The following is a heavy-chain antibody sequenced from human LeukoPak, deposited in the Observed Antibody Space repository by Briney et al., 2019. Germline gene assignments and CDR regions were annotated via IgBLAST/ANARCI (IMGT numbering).Heavy chain of an antibody. CDR3: ARREGRSASPFFFDS. V-gene: IGHV1-18*01. Sequence: ASVKVSCKASGYSFTKYGLNWVRQAPGQGLQWMGWISCYNGHTHYAQNFQGRVTMTTDTSTNTAYMELRGLRSDDTAIYYCARREGRSASPFFFDSWGQGTLVNVSS. D-gene: IGHD6-6*01. CDR1: GYSFTKYG. J-gene: IGHJ4*02. CDR2: ISCYNGHT.